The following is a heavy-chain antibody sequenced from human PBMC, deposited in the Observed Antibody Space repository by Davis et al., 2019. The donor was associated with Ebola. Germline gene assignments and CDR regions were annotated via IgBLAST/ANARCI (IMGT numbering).Heavy chain of an antibody. Sequence: MPSETLSLTCTVFGGSISSYYWSWIRQPPGKGLEWVGYIYYSGSTNCNPSLKSRVTISVDTSKNQFSLKLSSVTAADTAVYYCARDDYGDYHYGMDVWGQGTTVTVSS. CDR2: IYYSGST. CDR3: ARDDYGDYHYGMDV. D-gene: IGHD4-17*01. V-gene: IGHV4-59*12. J-gene: IGHJ6*02. CDR1: GGSISSYY.